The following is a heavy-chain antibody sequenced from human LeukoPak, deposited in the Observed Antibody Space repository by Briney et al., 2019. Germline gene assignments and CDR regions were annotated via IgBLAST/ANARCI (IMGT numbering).Heavy chain of an antibody. CDR2: ITSGGAP. CDR3: ARDPNGDYLGAFEF. D-gene: IGHD4-17*01. CDR1: GFTFSNYA. V-gene: IGHV3-23*01. Sequence: GGSLGLSCAASGFTFSNYAVMWVRQAPGQGLEWVSAITSGGAPRYADSVKGRFTISRDNSKNTLYLQMNSLRAEDTAQYFCARDPNGDYLGAFEFWGRGTVVTVSS. J-gene: IGHJ3*01.